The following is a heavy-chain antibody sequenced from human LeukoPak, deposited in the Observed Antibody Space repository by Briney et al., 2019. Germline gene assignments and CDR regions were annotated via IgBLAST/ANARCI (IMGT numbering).Heavy chain of an antibody. J-gene: IGHJ6*03. CDR3: ARVLLWFGEYPQHMDV. CDR2: MNPNSGNT. V-gene: IGHV1-8*01. Sequence: ASVKVSCKASGYTFTSYDINWVRQATGQGLEWMGWMNPNSGNTGYAQKFQGRVTMTRNTSISTAYMELSSLRSEDTAVYYCARVLLWFGEYPQHMDVWGKGTTVTVSS. D-gene: IGHD3-10*01. CDR1: GYTFTSYD.